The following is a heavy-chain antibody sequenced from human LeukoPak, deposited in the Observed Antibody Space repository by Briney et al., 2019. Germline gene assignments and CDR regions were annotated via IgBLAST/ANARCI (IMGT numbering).Heavy chain of an antibody. CDR3: ASLRVYGSGSSPFDH. V-gene: IGHV3-7*01. J-gene: IGHJ4*02. CDR2: IKQDGSEK. Sequence: GGSLRLSCAASGFTFSSYWMSWVRQAPGKGLEWVANIKQDGSEKYYVDSVKGRFTISRDNAKNSLYLQMNSLRAEDTAVYYCASLRVYGSGSSPFDHWGQGTLVTVSS. D-gene: IGHD3-10*01. CDR1: GFTFSSYW.